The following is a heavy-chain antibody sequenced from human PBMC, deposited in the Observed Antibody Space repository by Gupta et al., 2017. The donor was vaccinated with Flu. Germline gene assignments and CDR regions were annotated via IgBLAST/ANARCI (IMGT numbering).Heavy chain of an antibody. V-gene: IGHV3-48*03. J-gene: IGHJ6*02. CDR2: ISSSGSTI. D-gene: IGHD4-17*01. CDR1: GFTFSSYE. Sequence: EVQLVESGGGLVQPGGSLRLSCAASGFTFSSYEMNWVRQAPGKGLEWVSYISSSGSTIYYADSVKGRFTISRDNAKNSLYLQMNSLGAEDTAVYYCARDRVDYGDYVWRGGGMDVWGQGTTVTVSS. CDR3: ARDRVDYGDYVWRGGGMDV.